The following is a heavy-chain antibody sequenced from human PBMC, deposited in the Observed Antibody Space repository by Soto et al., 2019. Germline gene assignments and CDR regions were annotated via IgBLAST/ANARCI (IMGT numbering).Heavy chain of an antibody. CDR2: IYYSGST. CDR3: ARAWKQPWGGMDV. V-gene: IGHV4-61*01. Sequence: QVQLQESGPRLVKPSETLSLTCTVSGDSVSSNSYYWSWIRQPPGKGLEFIGYIYYSGSTNYNPSIRSRVTISLDTSKNQFSLRLSSVTAADTAVYYCARAWKQPWGGMDVWGPGTTVTVSS. D-gene: IGHD6-13*01. CDR1: GDSVSSNSYY. J-gene: IGHJ6*02.